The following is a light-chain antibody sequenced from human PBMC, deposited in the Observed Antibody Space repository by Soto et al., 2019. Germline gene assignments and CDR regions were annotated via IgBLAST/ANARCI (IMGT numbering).Light chain of an antibody. Sequence: NFMLTQPHSVSESPGKTVTISCTRSSGSIASNYVQWYQQRPGSAPTTVIYEDNQRPSGVPDRFSGSIDSSSNSASLTISGLKTEDEADYYCQSSVVFGGGTKLTVL. J-gene: IGLJ2*01. CDR1: SGSIASNY. V-gene: IGLV6-57*04. CDR2: EDN. CDR3: QSSVV.